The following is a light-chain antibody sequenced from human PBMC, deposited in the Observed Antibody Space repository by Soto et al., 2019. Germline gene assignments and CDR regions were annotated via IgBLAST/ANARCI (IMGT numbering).Light chain of an antibody. J-gene: IGLJ2*01. V-gene: IGLV2-14*01. CDR1: SSDVGGYKF. CDR3: SSYTTSTTLVV. CDR2: EVS. Sequence: QSALTQPASVSGSPGQSITISCTGTSSDVGGYKFVSWFQQYPGKAPKLMIYEVSHRPSGISNRFSGSKSGNTASLTISGLQAEDEADYYCSSYTTSTTLVVFGGGTQLTVL.